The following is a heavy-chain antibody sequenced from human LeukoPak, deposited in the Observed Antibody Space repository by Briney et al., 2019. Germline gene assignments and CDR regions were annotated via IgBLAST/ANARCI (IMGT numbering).Heavy chain of an antibody. CDR3: ARGPIQLWIHNAMDV. J-gene: IGHJ6*02. Sequence: GGSLRLSCRGSGFTFGDHAMSWVRQAPGKGLEWVGFIRSKAYRGTTEYAASVIGRFTISRDDSASIAYLQMNSLKTEDTAVYYCARGPIQLWIHNAMDVWGQGTTVTVSS. V-gene: IGHV3-49*04. D-gene: IGHD5-18*01. CDR2: IRSKAYRGTT. CDR1: GFTFGDHA.